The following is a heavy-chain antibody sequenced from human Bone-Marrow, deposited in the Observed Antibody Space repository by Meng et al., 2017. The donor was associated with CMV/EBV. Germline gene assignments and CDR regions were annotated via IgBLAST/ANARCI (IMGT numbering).Heavy chain of an antibody. CDR1: GFTFSSYA. D-gene: IGHD6-13*01. V-gene: IGHV3-23*01. Sequence: GGSLRLSCAASGFTFSSYAMAWVRQAPGKGLEWVSAIGDTGATTKYADSVKGRFTISRDNSENTLYLQMNSLRAEDTAVYYCAKRRIAAAGDLQDWGQGTLVTVSS. CDR2: IGDTGATT. J-gene: IGHJ1*01. CDR3: AKRRIAAAGDLQD.